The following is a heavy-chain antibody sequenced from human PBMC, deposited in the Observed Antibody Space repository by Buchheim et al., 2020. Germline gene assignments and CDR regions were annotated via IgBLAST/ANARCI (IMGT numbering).Heavy chain of an antibody. J-gene: IGHJ4*02. D-gene: IGHD1-1*01. Sequence: QVQLVESGGGVVQPGRSLRLSCAASGFTFSSYGMHWVRQTPGKGLEWVALISYDGSYKYYADSVKGRFTISRDNSKNALYRQMSSLRAEDTGVYYCTKDYNHYFDYGGQETL. CDR2: ISYDGSYK. V-gene: IGHV3-30*18. CDR1: GFTFSSYG. CDR3: TKDYNHYFDY.